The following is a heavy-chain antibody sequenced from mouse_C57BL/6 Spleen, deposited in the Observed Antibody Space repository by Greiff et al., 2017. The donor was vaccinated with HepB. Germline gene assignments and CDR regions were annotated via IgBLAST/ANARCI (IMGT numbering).Heavy chain of an antibody. J-gene: IGHJ3*01. CDR3: AMGGYSNYGEGFAY. V-gene: IGHV1-80*01. CDR2: IYPGDGDT. Sequence: QVQLQQSGAELVKPGASVKISCKASGYAFSSYWMNWVKQRPGKGLEWIGQIYPGDGDTNYNGKFKGKATLTADKSSSTAYMQLSSLTSEDSAVYFCAMGGYSNYGEGFAYWGQGTLVTVSA. CDR1: GYAFSSYW. D-gene: IGHD2-5*01.